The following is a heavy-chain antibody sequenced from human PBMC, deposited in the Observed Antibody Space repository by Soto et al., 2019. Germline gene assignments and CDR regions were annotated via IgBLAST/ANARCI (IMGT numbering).Heavy chain of an antibody. CDR3: ARPFTYYDILTGPPPAGDAFDI. CDR1: GGTFSSYA. J-gene: IGHJ3*02. Sequence: SVKVSCKASGGTFSSYAISWVRQAPGQGLEWMGGIIPIFGTANYAQKFQGRVTITADESTSTAYMELSSLRSEDTAVYYCARPFTYYDILTGPPPAGDAFDIWGQGTMVTVSS. D-gene: IGHD3-9*01. CDR2: IIPIFGTA. V-gene: IGHV1-69*13.